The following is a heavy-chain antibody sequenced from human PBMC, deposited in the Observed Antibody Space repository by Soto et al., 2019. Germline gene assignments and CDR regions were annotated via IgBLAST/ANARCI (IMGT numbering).Heavy chain of an antibody. CDR2: ISWNSGSI. CDR1: GFTFDDYA. J-gene: IGHJ4*02. V-gene: IGHV3-9*01. D-gene: IGHD2-15*01. CDR3: ARDLSWAFDH. Sequence: PGGSLRLSCAASGFTFDDYAMHWVRQAPGKGLEWVSGISWNSGSIGYADSVKGRFTISRDNAKNSLYLQMNSLRAEDTAVYYCARDLSWAFDHWGQVALVTVSS.